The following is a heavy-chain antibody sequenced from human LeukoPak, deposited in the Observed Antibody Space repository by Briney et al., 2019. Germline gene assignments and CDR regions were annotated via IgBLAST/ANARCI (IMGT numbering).Heavy chain of an antibody. CDR2: IYYSGST. CDR1: GGSISSSSYY. D-gene: IGHD3-3*01. V-gene: IGHV4-39*07. Sequence: SETLSLTCTVSGGSISSSSYYWGWIRQPPGKGLEWIGSIYYSGSTYYNPSLKSRVTISVDTSKNQFSLKLSSVTAADTAVYYCARRVYYDFWSGYSDAFDIWGQGTMVTVSS. J-gene: IGHJ3*02. CDR3: ARRVYYDFWSGYSDAFDI.